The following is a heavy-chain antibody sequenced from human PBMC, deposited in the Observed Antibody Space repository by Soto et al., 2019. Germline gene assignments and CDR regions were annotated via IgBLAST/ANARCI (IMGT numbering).Heavy chain of an antibody. J-gene: IGHJ6*03. Sequence: GGSLRLSCAASGFTFSSYSMNWVRQAPGKGLEWVSSISSSSSYIYYADSVKGRFTISRDNAKNSLYLQMNSLRAEDTAVYYWASSTVTYYYYYYMDVWGKGTTVTVSS. V-gene: IGHV3-21*01. CDR1: GFTFSSYS. CDR3: ASSTVTYYYYYYMDV. CDR2: ISSSSSYI. D-gene: IGHD4-17*01.